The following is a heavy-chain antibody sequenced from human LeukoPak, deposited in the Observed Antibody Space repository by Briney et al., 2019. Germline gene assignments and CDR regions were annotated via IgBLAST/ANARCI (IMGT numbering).Heavy chain of an antibody. J-gene: IGHJ3*02. Sequence: GGSLRLSCAASGFTFSDYYMSWIRQAPGKGLEWVSYISGSSSYTNYADSVKGRFTISRDNAKNSLYLQMNSLRAEDTAVYYCARDRDSSRTFDIWGQGTMVTVSS. CDR2: ISGSSSYT. D-gene: IGHD6-13*01. V-gene: IGHV3-11*06. CDR3: ARDRDSSRTFDI. CDR1: GFTFSDYY.